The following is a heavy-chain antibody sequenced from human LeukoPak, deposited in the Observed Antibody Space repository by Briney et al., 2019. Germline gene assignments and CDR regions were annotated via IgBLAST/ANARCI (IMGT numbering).Heavy chain of an antibody. V-gene: IGHV4-4*07. CDR2: IYIRGST. CDR1: GGSISSYY. D-gene: IGHD1-1*01. CDR3: ARDRGTWNDDGFDY. Sequence: SETLSLTCTVSGGSISSYYWSWIRQPAEKGLEWIGRIYIRGSTNYNPSLKSRVTMSVDTSKNQFSLKLSSVTAADTAVYYCARDRGTWNDDGFDYWGQGTLVTVSS. J-gene: IGHJ4*02.